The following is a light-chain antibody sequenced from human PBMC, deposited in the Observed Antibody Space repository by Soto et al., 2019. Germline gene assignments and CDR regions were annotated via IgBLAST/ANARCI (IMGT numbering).Light chain of an antibody. CDR1: QIVSAND. CDR2: GAS. Sequence: EIVLTQSPGTLSLSPGERATLSCRASQIVSANDLAWYQQKPGQSPRHLIFGASSRATGIPDRFSGSGSGTDFTLTISRVEPEDFAVYYCQQYGSSPFTFGPGTKVDIK. J-gene: IGKJ3*01. CDR3: QQYGSSPFT. V-gene: IGKV3-20*01.